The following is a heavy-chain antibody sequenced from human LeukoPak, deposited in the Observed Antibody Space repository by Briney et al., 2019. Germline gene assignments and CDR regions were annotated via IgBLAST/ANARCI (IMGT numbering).Heavy chain of an antibody. D-gene: IGHD2-15*01. J-gene: IGHJ6*03. CDR3: ARDHVVVLATLYYYMDV. CDR2: ISYDGSNK. Sequence: GGSLRLSCAASGFTFSSYGMHWVRQAPGKGLEWVAVISYDGSNKYYAGSVKGRFTISRDNSKNTLYLQMNSLRAEDTAVYYCARDHVVVLATLYYYMDVWGKGTTVTVSS. CDR1: GFTFSSYG. V-gene: IGHV3-30*03.